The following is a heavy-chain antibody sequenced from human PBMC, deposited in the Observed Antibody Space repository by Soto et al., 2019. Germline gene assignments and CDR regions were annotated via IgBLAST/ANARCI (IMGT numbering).Heavy chain of an antibody. D-gene: IGHD3-22*01. CDR2: IYYSGST. CDR1: GGSISSGGYY. V-gene: IGHV4-31*03. J-gene: IGHJ3*02. Sequence: LSLTCTVSGGSISSGGYYWSWIRQHPGKGLEWIGYIYYSGSTYYNPSLKSRVTISVDTSKNQFSLKLSSVTAADTAVYYCARGPRVVMVPNDAFDIWGQGTMVTVSS. CDR3: ARGPRVVMVPNDAFDI.